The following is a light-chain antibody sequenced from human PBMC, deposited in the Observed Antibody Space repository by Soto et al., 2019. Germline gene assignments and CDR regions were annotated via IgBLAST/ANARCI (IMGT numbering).Light chain of an antibody. Sequence: QSVLTQPASVFGSPGQSITISCTVTSSDVGGYNYVSWYQHHPGKAPKLLIYEVSNRPSGVSNRFSASKSANTASLTISGLQSEDEADYYCSSYTNSRKVFGTGTKVTVL. V-gene: IGLV2-14*01. CDR1: SSDVGGYNY. CDR3: SSYTNSRKV. J-gene: IGLJ1*01. CDR2: EVS.